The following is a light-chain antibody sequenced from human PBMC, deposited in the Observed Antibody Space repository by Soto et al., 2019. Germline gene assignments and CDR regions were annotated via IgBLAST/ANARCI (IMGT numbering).Light chain of an antibody. CDR3: QVWDISSGHVV. CDR1: NIGSKS. V-gene: IGLV3-21*01. Sequence: SYELTQPPSLSVAPGKTASVACGGSNIGSKSVHWYQKKSGQAPLLVMYYDSDRPSGIPERFSGSNSGNMATLTIGRVAAGDEADYYCQVWDISSGHVVFGGGTTLTVL. J-gene: IGLJ3*02. CDR2: YDS.